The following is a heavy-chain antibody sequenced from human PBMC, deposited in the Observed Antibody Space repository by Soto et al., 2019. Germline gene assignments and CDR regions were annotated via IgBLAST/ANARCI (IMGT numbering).Heavy chain of an antibody. D-gene: IGHD2-15*01. J-gene: IGHJ6*03. Sequence: QVQLQESGPGLVKPSETLSLTCTVSGGSISSYYWSWIRQPPGKGLEGIGYIYYSGSTNYNPSLKSRVTISVDTSKNQFSLKLSSVTAEDTAVYYCARGSVVAATGYYYYMDVWGKGTTVTVSS. CDR3: ARGSVVAATGYYYYMDV. CDR2: IYYSGST. CDR1: GGSISSYY. V-gene: IGHV4-59*01.